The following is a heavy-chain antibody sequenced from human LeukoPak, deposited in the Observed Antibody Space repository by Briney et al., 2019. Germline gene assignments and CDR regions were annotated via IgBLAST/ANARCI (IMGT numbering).Heavy chain of an antibody. CDR2: IYTSGST. V-gene: IGHV4-61*02. D-gene: IGHD6-13*01. J-gene: IGHJ4*02. Sequence: SETLSLTCTVSGGSISSSSYYWSWIRQPAGKGLEWIGRIYTSGSTNYNPSLKSRVTISVDTSKNQFSLKLSSVTAADTAVYYCARGGGIAPTIWWGQGTLVTVSS. CDR1: GGSISSSSYY. CDR3: ARGGGIAPTIW.